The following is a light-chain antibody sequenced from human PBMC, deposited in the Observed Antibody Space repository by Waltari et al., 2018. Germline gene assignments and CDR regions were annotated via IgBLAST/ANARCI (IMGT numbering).Light chain of an antibody. Sequence: QSVLAQPPSASGTPGQRVTISCSGSSSNIRTNPVRWYQPLPGPPPKLLIYSNNQRPSGVPDRISGSKSGTSASLAISGLQSDDETDYYCAVWDDSLNGWVFGGGTKLTVL. V-gene: IGLV1-44*01. CDR2: SNN. J-gene: IGLJ3*02. CDR1: SSNIRTNP. CDR3: AVWDDSLNGWV.